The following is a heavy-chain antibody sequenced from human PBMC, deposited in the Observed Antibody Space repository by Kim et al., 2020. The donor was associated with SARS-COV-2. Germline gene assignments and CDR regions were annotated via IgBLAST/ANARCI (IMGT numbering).Heavy chain of an antibody. CDR1: GFTFSSYG. D-gene: IGHD1-20*01. Sequence: GGSLRLSCAASGFTFSSYGMHWVRQAPGKGLEWVAVIWYDGSNTYYADSVKGRFTISRDNSKNTLYLQMNSLRAEDTAVYYCARDLHRYNWGGYGMDVWGQGTTVTVSS. J-gene: IGHJ6*02. CDR3: ARDLHRYNWGGYGMDV. CDR2: IWYDGSNT. V-gene: IGHV3-33*01.